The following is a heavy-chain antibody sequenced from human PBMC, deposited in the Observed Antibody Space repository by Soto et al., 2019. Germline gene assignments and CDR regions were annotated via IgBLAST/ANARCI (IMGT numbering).Heavy chain of an antibody. D-gene: IGHD1-26*01. Sequence: PGGSLRLSCAASGFTFSSYEMNWVRQAPGKGLEWVSYISSSVSTIYYADSVKGRFTISRDNAKNSLYLQMNSLRAEDTAVYYCARRATNFTYYYYGMDVWGQGTRVTFSS. CDR1: GFTFSSYE. CDR3: ARRATNFTYYYYGMDV. J-gene: IGHJ6*02. V-gene: IGHV3-48*03. CDR2: ISSSVSTI.